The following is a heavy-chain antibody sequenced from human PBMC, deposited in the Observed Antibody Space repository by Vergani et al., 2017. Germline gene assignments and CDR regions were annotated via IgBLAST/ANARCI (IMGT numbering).Heavy chain of an antibody. Sequence: QLQLQESGPGLVKPSQTLSLTCTVSGDSIRSGVYYWGWIRQHPGQGLEWIGYIYHTGTTYYNPSLRGRINISVDTSKNQLSLKLRSVTAADTAVYYCARVDTQVPATSHFYYMDVWGKGTTVVVSS. J-gene: IGHJ6*03. V-gene: IGHV4-31*03. CDR2: IYHTGTT. CDR3: ARVDTQVPATSHFYYMDV. CDR1: GDSIRSGVYY. D-gene: IGHD6-25*01.